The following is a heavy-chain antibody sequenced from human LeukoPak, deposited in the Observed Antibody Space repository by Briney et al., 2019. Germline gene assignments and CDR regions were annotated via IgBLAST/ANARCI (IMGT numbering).Heavy chain of an antibody. CDR2: IYVTGST. Sequence: SETLSLTCTVSGGSISSYYWSWIRQPAGKGLEWLGRIYVTGSTNYNPSLNSRVSISIDTSNNQFFVQLTSVTAADTAVYLCARARSGPARDYFDSWGQGILVTVSS. J-gene: IGHJ4*02. CDR3: ARARSGPARDYFDS. V-gene: IGHV4-4*07. CDR1: GGSISSYY. D-gene: IGHD6-6*01.